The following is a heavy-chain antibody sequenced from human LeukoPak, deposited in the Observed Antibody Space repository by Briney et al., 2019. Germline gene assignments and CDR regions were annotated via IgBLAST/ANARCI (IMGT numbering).Heavy chain of an antibody. CDR3: ARAAYSSGWPDLYYYYYYGMDV. V-gene: IGHV1-18*01. J-gene: IGHJ6*02. CDR2: ISPYNGRT. D-gene: IGHD6-19*01. Sequence: ASVKVSCKAFNYTFTSYGISWVRQAPGKGLEWMAWISPYNGRTLYSAKLQGWVTMTRDTSISTAYMELSRLRSDDTAVYYCARAAYSSGWPDLYYYYYYGMDVWGQGTTVTVSS. CDR1: NYTFTSYG.